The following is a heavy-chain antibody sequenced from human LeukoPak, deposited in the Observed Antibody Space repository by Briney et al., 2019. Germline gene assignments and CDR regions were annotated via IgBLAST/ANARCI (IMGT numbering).Heavy chain of an antibody. Sequence: GRSLRLSCAASGFTFSSYGMHWVRQAPGKGLEWVAVIPYDGSNKYYADSVKGRFTISRDNSKNTLYLQMNSLRAEDTAVYYCAKDGAQQLVSYYYYGMDVWGQGTTVTVSS. J-gene: IGHJ6*02. CDR2: IPYDGSNK. CDR1: GFTFSSYG. CDR3: AKDGAQQLVSYYYYGMDV. V-gene: IGHV3-30*18. D-gene: IGHD6-13*01.